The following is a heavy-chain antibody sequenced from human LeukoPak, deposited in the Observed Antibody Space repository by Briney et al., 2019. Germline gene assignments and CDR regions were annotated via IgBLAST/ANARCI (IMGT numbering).Heavy chain of an antibody. CDR2: ISWNSGSI. CDR3: AKDRNSRGSSVLDY. V-gene: IGHV3-9*03. Sequence: PGGSLRLSCAASGFTFDDYAMHWVRQAPGKGLEWVSGISWNSGSIGYADSVKGRFTISRDNAKNSLYLQMNSLRAEDMALYYCAKDRNSRGSSVLDYWGQGTLVTVSS. D-gene: IGHD1-26*01. J-gene: IGHJ4*02. CDR1: GFTFDDYA.